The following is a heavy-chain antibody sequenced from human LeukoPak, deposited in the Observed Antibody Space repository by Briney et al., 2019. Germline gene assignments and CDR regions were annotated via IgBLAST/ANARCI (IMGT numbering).Heavy chain of an antibody. J-gene: IGHJ4*02. CDR2: IYGGVNT. D-gene: IGHD1-1*01. CDR3: AESPKTGFLFDY. Sequence: ETLSLTCNVSGGYISTYYWSWIRQPPGKGLEWVSVIYGGVNTVYADSVQGRFTISRDNSKNTLYLQMSSLRAEDTAVYYCAESPKTGFLFDYWGKGTLVTVSS. CDR1: GGYISTYY. V-gene: IGHV3-66*01.